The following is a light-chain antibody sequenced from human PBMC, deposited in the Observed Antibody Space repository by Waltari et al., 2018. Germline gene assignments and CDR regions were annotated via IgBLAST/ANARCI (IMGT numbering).Light chain of an antibody. V-gene: IGKV3-11*01. Sequence: VVLTQSPVTLSLSPGETATLSCRASQTIGTYLAWSQHKLGQSPRLLLYDASTRATGIPARFSGSGSGTDFTLTISGLEAEDSAFYYCQQRYNWPPLTSGGGTKVQTK. CDR2: DAS. CDR1: QTIGTY. CDR3: QQRYNWPPLT. J-gene: IGKJ4*01.